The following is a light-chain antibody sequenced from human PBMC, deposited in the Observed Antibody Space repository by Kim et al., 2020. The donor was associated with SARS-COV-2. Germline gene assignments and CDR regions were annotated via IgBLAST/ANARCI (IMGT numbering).Light chain of an antibody. J-gene: IGLJ1*01. CDR2: GEK. CDR3: HSRDRTGDQI. V-gene: IGLV3-19*01. Sequence: VALGQTVRITCRGDSLRRSLPNWYQQRPGQAPVVIIYGEKKRPSGSPDRFSGSRSGDTASLTITGAQAEDEGDYFCHSRDRTGDQIFGSGTKVTVL. CDR1: SLRRSL.